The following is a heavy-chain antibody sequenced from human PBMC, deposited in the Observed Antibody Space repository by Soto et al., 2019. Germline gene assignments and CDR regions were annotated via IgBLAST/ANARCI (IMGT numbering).Heavy chain of an antibody. CDR2: ISSDGSNK. Sequence: GGSLRPSCVASGFTLSSHGMHWVRQAPGKGLEWVAVISSDGSNKYYADSVKGRFTISRDNFKNTLYLQMNSLRAEDTAVYYCAKDLDRHGGGDCSPAAFDIWGQGTMVTVSS. J-gene: IGHJ3*02. CDR3: AKDLDRHGGGDCSPAAFDI. V-gene: IGHV3-30*18. CDR1: GFTLSSHG. D-gene: IGHD2-21*02.